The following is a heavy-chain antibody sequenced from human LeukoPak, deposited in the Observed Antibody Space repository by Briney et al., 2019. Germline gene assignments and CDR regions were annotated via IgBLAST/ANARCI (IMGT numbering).Heavy chain of an antibody. D-gene: IGHD3-22*01. CDR1: GYSFTSYW. J-gene: IGHJ4*02. Sequence: GESLQISCKGSGYSFTSYWIGWVLQMPGKGLEWMGIIYPGDSDTRYSPSFQGRVTNSADKSISTAYLQWSSLKASDTAMYYRARHQAGSGYYWYFDYWGQGTVVTVSS. CDR3: ARHQAGSGYYWYFDY. CDR2: IYPGDSDT. V-gene: IGHV5-51*01.